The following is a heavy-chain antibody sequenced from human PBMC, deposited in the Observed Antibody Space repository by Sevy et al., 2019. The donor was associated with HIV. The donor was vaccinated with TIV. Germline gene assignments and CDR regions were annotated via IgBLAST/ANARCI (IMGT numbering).Heavy chain of an antibody. D-gene: IGHD3-10*01. CDR1: GGSVSSGSYY. CDR3: ASGSGSYYNLYYYYYGMDV. J-gene: IGHJ6*02. Sequence: SETLSLTCTVSGGSVSSGSYYWSWIRQPPGKGLEWIGYIYYSGSTNYNPSLKSRVTISVDTSKNQFSLKLSSVTAADTAVYYCASGSGSYYNLYYYYYGMDVWAKGPRSPSP. CDR2: IYYSGST. V-gene: IGHV4-61*01.